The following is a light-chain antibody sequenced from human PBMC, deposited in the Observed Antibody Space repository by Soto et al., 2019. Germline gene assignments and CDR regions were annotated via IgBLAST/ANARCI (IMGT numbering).Light chain of an antibody. Sequence: EILMTQSPATLSVSPGERATLSWGGGQSVSSKLAWYQQKPGQAPRLLIYDASTRATGIPTRFSGSGSGTEFTLPISSLKSEDFAAYYCQQYNNWHPITFGHGTRLEIK. V-gene: IGKV3-15*01. CDR3: QQYNNWHPIT. CDR1: QSVSSK. J-gene: IGKJ5*01. CDR2: DAS.